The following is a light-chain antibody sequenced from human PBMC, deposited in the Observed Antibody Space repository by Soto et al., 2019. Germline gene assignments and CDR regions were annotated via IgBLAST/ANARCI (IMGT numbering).Light chain of an antibody. CDR2: GAS. CDR1: QSVTNNY. V-gene: IGKV3-20*01. J-gene: IGKJ5*01. CDR3: QQYNSWPPIT. Sequence: EIVLTQSPGTLSLSPGERATLSCRASQSVTNNYLAWYQQKPSQAPRLLIFGASSRAAGIPDRFSGSGSGTEFTLTISSLQSEDFAVYYCQQYNSWPPITFGQGTRLEIK.